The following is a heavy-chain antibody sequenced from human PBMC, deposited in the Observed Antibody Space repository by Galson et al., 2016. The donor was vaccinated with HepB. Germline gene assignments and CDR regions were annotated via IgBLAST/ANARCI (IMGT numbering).Heavy chain of an antibody. J-gene: IGHJ4*02. CDR2: IIPFFGTA. V-gene: IGHV1-69*06. CDR1: GDTFSSYG. CDR3: ARVRVDYFDY. Sequence: SCKASGDTFSSYGIGWVRQAPGRGLEWMGGIIPFFGTANYAQNFEDRVTINAEKSTSTAYMELSSLRYEDTAVYYCARVRVDYFDYWGQGTLVTVSS. D-gene: IGHD5-12*01.